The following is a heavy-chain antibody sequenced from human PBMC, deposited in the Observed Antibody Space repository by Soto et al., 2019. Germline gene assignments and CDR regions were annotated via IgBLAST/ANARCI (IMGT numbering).Heavy chain of an antibody. CDR3: ARDMSGSSRGMDV. Sequence: TGGSLRLSCAGSGFTFRTYEMNWVRQAPGKGLQWVSYISDSGTSIYYADSVKGRFTISRDNAKNSLYLQMNSLRAEDTGIYYCARDMSGSSRGMDVWGQGTTVTVSS. CDR1: GFTFRTYE. CDR2: ISDSGTSI. D-gene: IGHD6-13*01. J-gene: IGHJ6*02. V-gene: IGHV3-48*03.